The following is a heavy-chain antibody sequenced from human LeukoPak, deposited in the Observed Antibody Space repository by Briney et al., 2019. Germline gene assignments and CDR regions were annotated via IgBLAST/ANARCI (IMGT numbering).Heavy chain of an antibody. V-gene: IGHV3-33*05. D-gene: IGHD3-3*01. CDR3: PRESSGGFDN. CDR1: GFTFSSYD. Sequence: PGGSLRLSCAASGFTFSSYDIHWVRQAPGKGLEWVTIILYDGSNKYYADSVKGRFTISRDNSKNTVYLQMNSLTAEDTAVYYCPRESSGGFDNWAQGTLVTVSS. J-gene: IGHJ4*02. CDR2: ILYDGSNK.